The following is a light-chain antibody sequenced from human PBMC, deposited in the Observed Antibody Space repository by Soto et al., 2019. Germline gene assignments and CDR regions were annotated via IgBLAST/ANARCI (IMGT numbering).Light chain of an antibody. CDR2: GAS. V-gene: IGKV3-20*01. CDR3: KQFGSSPGFT. Sequence: EIVLTQSPGTLSLSPGERATLSCRASQNINSRYLAWYQQKPGQAPRLLIYGASSRATGIPDRFSGSGSGTGFTLTISRLEPEDFAVYYCKQFGSSPGFTFGPGTKVDIK. J-gene: IGKJ3*01. CDR1: QNINSRY.